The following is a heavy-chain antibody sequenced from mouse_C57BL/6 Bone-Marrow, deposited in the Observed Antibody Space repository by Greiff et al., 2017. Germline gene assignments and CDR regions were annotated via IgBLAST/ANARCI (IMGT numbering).Heavy chain of an antibody. CDR2: IYPGSGNT. CDR3: AREGSYGSTAY. CDR1: GYSFTSYY. V-gene: IGHV1-66*01. J-gene: IGHJ3*01. Sequence: QVQLKESGPELVKPGASVKISCTASGYSFTSYYIHWVKQRPGQGLEWIGWIYPGSGNTKYNEKFKGKATLTADTSASTAYMQLSSLTSEDAAVDYCAREGSYGSTAYWGQGTLDTVSA. D-gene: IGHD1-1*01.